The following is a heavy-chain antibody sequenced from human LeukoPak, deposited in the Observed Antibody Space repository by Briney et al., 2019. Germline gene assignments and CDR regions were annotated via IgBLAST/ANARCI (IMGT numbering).Heavy chain of an antibody. CDR1: GYTFTGYY. CDR2: INPNSGGT. CDR3: ARERDYYLRFLEWLGDAFDI. Sequence: GASVKVSCKASGYTFTGYYMHWVQQAPGQGLEWMGWINPNSGGTNYAQKFQGRVTMTRDTSISTAYMELSRLRSDDTAVYYCARERDYYLRFLEWLGDAFDIWGQGTMVTVSS. J-gene: IGHJ3*02. V-gene: IGHV1-2*02. D-gene: IGHD3-3*01.